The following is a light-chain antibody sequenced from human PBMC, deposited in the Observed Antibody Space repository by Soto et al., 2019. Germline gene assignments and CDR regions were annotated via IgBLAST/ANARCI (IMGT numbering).Light chain of an antibody. CDR1: QGVSSY. CDR2: DAS. Sequence: EIVLTQSPATLSLSPGEGATLSCRASQGVSSYLAWYQQKPGQAPRLLIYDASNRATGIPARFSGSGSGTDFTLTISSLQPEDFATYYCQQSYSTSITFGQGTRLEIK. CDR3: QQSYSTSIT. J-gene: IGKJ5*01. V-gene: IGKV3D-11*01.